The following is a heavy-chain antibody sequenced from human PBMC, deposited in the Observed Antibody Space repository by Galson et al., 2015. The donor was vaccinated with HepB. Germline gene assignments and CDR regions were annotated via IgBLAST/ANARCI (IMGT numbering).Heavy chain of an antibody. CDR3: ANERGSSRSPGY. CDR1: GMSFSSSG. CDR2: ISYDGHQK. Sequence: SLRLSCAASGMSFSSSGMHWVRQAPGKGLEWVAVISYDGHQKYCVDPVKGRFIISRDNSKNTVYLQMNSLKTEDTAVYYCANERGSSRSPGYWGQGTLVSVSS. J-gene: IGHJ4*02. V-gene: IGHV3-30*18. D-gene: IGHD3-10*01.